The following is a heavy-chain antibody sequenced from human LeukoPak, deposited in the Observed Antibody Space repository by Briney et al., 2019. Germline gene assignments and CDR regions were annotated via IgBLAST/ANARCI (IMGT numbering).Heavy chain of an antibody. CDR2: IIPIFGTA. D-gene: IGHD3-22*01. CDR3: ASPYYYDSSGYQRAHWYFDL. V-gene: IGHV1-69*05. Sequence: SVKVSCMASGGTFSSYAISWVRQAPGQGLEWMGGIIPIFGTANYARKFQGRVTITTDESTSTAYMELSSLRSEDTAVYYYASPYYYDSSGYQRAHWYFDLWGRGTLVTVSS. CDR1: GGTFSSYA. J-gene: IGHJ2*01.